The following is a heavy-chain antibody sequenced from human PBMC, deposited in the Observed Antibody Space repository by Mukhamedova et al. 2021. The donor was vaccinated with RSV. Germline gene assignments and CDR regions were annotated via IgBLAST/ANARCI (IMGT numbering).Heavy chain of an antibody. V-gene: IGHV3-30*09. D-gene: IGHD2-2*01. Sequence: SYGIHWVRQAPGKGLEWVAYISYDGTYEEYADSVRGRIAISRDNSKNTLFLQMNSLNSEDTAMFYCAREDASDGLDSWGQGTMVT. J-gene: IGHJ3*02. CDR1: SYG. CDR3: AREDASDGLDS. CDR2: ISYDGTYE.